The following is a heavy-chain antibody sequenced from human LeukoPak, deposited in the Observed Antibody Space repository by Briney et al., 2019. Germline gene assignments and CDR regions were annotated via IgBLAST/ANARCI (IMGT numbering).Heavy chain of an antibody. CDR2: IYASGNT. V-gene: IGHV4-61*02. Sequence: PSETLSLTCTVSGGSISSGSYYWNWIRQPAGKGLEWIGRIYASGNTNYNPSLKSRVTISVDTSKNQFSLKLSSVTAADTAVYYCAGPGGYCDWLPFGYWGQGTLVTVSS. CDR1: GGSISSGSYY. D-gene: IGHD3-9*01. J-gene: IGHJ4*02. CDR3: AGPGGYCDWLPFGY.